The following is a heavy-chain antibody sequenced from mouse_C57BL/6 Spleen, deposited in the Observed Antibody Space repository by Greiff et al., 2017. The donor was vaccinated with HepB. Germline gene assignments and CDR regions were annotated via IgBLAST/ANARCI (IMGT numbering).Heavy chain of an antibody. Sequence: QVQLQQSGAELAKPGASVKLSCKASGYTFTSYWMHWVKQRPRQGLEWIGYINPSSGYTKYNQKFKDKATLAADKSSSTAYMQLCSLTYEDSAVYYCARGDLEFAYWGQGTLVTVSA. J-gene: IGHJ3*01. V-gene: IGHV1-7*01. CDR2: INPSSGYT. CDR1: GYTFTSYW. CDR3: ARGDLEFAY. D-gene: IGHD3-3*01.